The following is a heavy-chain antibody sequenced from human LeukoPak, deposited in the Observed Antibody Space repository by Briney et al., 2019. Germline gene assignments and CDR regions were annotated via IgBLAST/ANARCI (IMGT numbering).Heavy chain of an antibody. V-gene: IGHV5-51*01. Sequence: GESLKISCKGSGYSFTNYWIGWVRQMPGKGLEWMGIIYPGDSDTRYSPSFQGQVTISADKSISTAYLQWSSLKASDTAMYYCARLAAMVRTPQIWFDPWGQGTLVTVSS. D-gene: IGHD4/OR15-4a*01. CDR1: GYSFTNYW. J-gene: IGHJ5*02. CDR3: ARLAAMVRTPQIWFDP. CDR2: IYPGDSDT.